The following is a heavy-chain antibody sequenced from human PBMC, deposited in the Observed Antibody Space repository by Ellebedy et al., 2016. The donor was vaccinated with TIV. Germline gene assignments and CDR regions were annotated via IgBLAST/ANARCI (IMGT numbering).Heavy chain of an antibody. V-gene: IGHV3-23*01. CDR2: FGVSGNTA. CDR3: ARGKSGTYIHHAFDS. D-gene: IGHD1-14*01. CDR1: GFSFSSYA. Sequence: PGGSLRLSCAASGFSFSSYAMSWVRQAPGKGLEWVSGFGVSGNTAYYADSVKGRFTISRDNSENALYLQMNSLRAEDTAIYHCARGKSGTYIHHAFDSWGQGTLVTVSS. J-gene: IGHJ4*02.